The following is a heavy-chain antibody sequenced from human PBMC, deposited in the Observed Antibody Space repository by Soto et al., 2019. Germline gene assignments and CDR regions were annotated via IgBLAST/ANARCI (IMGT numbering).Heavy chain of an antibody. CDR3: AKDRGSSDWYNFDY. Sequence: GVLRLSCAASGFTFSTYAMSWVRQAPGKGLEWVSTISGSGDSTYYADSVKGRFTISRDNSKNTLYLQMNSLRAEDTAVYYCAKDRGSSDWYNFDYWGQGTLVTVSS. J-gene: IGHJ4*02. CDR1: GFTFSTYA. V-gene: IGHV3-23*01. CDR2: ISGSGDST. D-gene: IGHD6-19*01.